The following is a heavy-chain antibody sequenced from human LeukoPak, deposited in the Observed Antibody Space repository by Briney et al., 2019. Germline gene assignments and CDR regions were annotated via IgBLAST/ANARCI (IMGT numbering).Heavy chain of an antibody. CDR3: AKGNGYSCGRYYFDY. J-gene: IGHJ4*02. V-gene: IGHV3-53*01. Sequence: GGSLRLSCAASGFTVSSNYMSWVRQAPGKGLEWVSVIYSGGSTYYADSVKGRFTISRDNSKNTLYLQVNSLRAEDTAVYYCAKGNGYSCGRYYFDYWGQGTLVTVSS. CDR2: IYSGGST. D-gene: IGHD5-18*01. CDR1: GFTVSSNY.